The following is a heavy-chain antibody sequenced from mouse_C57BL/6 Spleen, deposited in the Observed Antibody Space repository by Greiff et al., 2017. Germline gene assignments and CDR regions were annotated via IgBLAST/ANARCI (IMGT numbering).Heavy chain of an antibody. CDR3: ATLRQRFAY. J-gene: IGHJ3*01. Sequence: VKLVESGPGLVAPSQSLSITCTVSGFSLTSYGVDRVRQSPGKGLEWLGVIWGVGSTNYNSALKSRLSISKDNSKSQVFLKMNSLQTDDTAMYYCATLRQRFAYWGQGTLVTVSA. V-gene: IGHV2-6*01. D-gene: IGHD1-2*01. CDR2: IWGVGST. CDR1: GFSLTSYG.